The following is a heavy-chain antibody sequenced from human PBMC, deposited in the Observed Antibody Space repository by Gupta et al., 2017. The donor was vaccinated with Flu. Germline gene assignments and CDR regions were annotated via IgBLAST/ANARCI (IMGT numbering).Heavy chain of an antibody. CDR2: ISGSGGST. CDR3: AAGLGDYYYYGMDV. CDR1: GLTFSSYA. Sequence: EVQLLESGGGLVQPGGSLRLSCAASGLTFSSYAMSWVRQDPGKGLEWVSAISGSGGSTYDADSVKGRFTISRDNSKNTMNLKMNSLRAEDTAVYYCAAGLGDYYYYGMDVGGQGTTVTVSS. V-gene: IGHV3-23*01. D-gene: IGHD3-16*01. J-gene: IGHJ6*02.